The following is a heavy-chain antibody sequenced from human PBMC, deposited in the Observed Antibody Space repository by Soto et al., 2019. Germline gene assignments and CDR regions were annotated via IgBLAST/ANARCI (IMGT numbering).Heavy chain of an antibody. D-gene: IGHD4-4*01. V-gene: IGHV5-51*01. CDR1: GYRFSNEW. J-gene: IGHJ3*02. CDR3: ARRVSNAFEI. CDR2: INPSDSDP. Sequence: PGESLKISCKGSGYRFSNEWIGWVRQMPGKGLEWMGIINPSDSDPKYSPSFQGQVTISLDRSISTAYLQWTSLKASDTGMYYCARRVSNAFEIWGQGTLVTVSS.